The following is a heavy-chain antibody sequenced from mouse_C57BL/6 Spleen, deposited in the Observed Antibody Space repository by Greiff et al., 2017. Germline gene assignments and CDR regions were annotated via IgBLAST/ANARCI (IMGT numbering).Heavy chain of an antibody. V-gene: IGHV1-55*01. CDR2: IYPGSGST. CDR3: ARHYGSSYVWYFDV. CDR1: GYTFTSYW. D-gene: IGHD1-1*01. Sequence: QVQLQQPGAELVKPGASVKMSCKASGYTFTSYWITWVKQRPGQGLEWIGDIYPGSGSTNYNEKFKSKATLTVDTSSSTAYMQLSSLTSEDSAVYYCARHYGSSYVWYFDVWGTGTTVTVSS. J-gene: IGHJ1*03.